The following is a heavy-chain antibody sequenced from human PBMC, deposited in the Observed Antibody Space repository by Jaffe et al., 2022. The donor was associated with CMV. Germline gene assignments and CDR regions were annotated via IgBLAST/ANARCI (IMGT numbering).Heavy chain of an antibody. V-gene: IGHV3-49*04. J-gene: IGHJ4*02. Sequence: EVQLVESGGGLVQPGRSLRLSCTASGFTFGDYAMSWVRQAPGKGLEWVGFIRSKAYGGTTEYAASVKGRFTISRDDSKSIAYLQMNSLKTEDTAVYYCTRVKAGATSNDYWGQGTLVTVSS. D-gene: IGHD1-26*01. CDR2: IRSKAYGGTT. CDR3: TRVKAGATSNDY. CDR1: GFTFGDYA.